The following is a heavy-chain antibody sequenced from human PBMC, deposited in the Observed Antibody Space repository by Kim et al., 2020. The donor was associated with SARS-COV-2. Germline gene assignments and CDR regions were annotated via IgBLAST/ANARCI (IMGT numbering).Heavy chain of an antibody. Sequence: SETLSLTCTVSGGSISSYYWSWIRQPPGKGLEWIGYIYYSGSTNYNPSLKSRVTISVDTSKNQFSLKLSSVTAADTAVYYCARCFSNWFDPWGQGTLVTV. V-gene: IGHV4-59*01. CDR3: ARCFSNWFDP. CDR2: IYYSGST. CDR1: GGSISSYY. D-gene: IGHD3-3*01. J-gene: IGHJ5*02.